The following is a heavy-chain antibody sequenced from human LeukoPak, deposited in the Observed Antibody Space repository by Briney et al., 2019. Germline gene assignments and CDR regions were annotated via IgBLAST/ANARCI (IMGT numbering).Heavy chain of an antibody. J-gene: IGHJ4*02. V-gene: IGHV1-18*01. CDR2: ISAYNGNT. Sequence: GASVKVSCKASGYTFTSYVISWVRQAPGQGLEWMGWISAYNGNTDYAQSLQCRVTMTIDTSTSTVYMELRSLRSDDTAVYYCARDVGRSYDLDYWGQGTLVTVSS. CDR3: ARDVGRSYDLDY. D-gene: IGHD3-16*01. CDR1: GYTFTSYV.